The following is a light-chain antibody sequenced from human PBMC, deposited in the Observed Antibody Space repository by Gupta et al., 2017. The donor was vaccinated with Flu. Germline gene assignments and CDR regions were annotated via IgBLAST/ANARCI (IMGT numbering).Light chain of an antibody. V-gene: IGLV1-47*01. J-gene: IGLJ3*02. CDR1: SSNIGSQH. CDR2: KND. CDR3: PTSDASLYVLV. Sequence: QSVLTQPPSASVTPGQTVTISCSGCSSNIGSQHTFWYQQFPGPAPKLLIYKNDKRPSGVPARFSGSKSGTSASLAIAGLRSEDEADYYCPTSDASLYVLVFGGGTKLTVL.